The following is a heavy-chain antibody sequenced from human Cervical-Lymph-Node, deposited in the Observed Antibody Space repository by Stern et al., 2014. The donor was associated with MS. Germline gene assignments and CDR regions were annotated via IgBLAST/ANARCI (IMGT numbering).Heavy chain of an antibody. V-gene: IGHV3-72*01. Sequence: EVHLVESGGGLVQPGGSLRLSCAASGFTFSDHYMDWVRQAPGKGLEWVGRTRNKANSYTTEYAASVKGRFTISRDDSKNSLYLQMNSLKTEDTAVYYCARGGYYDSSGKKYYYYYGMDVWGQGTTVTVSS. CDR1: GFTFSDHY. D-gene: IGHD3-22*01. CDR3: ARGGYYDSSGKKYYYYYGMDV. CDR2: TRNKANSYTT. J-gene: IGHJ6*02.